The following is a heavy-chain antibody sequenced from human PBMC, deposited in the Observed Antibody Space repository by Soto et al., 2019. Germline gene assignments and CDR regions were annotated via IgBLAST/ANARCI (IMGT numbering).Heavy chain of an antibody. CDR2: ISWNSGHI. CDR1: GFTFDNYT. J-gene: IGHJ4*02. CDR3: AKDLFGGYYSFDS. D-gene: IGHD3-22*01. V-gene: IGHV3-9*01. Sequence: PGGSLRLSCAASGFTFDNYTMHWVRQAPGRGLEWVSGISWNSGHIGYADSVKGRFTISRDSAKKTLYLQMNSLRAEDTALYYCAKDLFGGYYSFDSWDQGALVTV.